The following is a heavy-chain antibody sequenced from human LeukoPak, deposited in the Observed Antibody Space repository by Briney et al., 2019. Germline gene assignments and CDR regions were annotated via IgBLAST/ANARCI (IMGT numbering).Heavy chain of an antibody. Sequence: SETLSLTCAVYGGSFSGYYWSWIRQPPGKGLEWIGSIYYSGSTYYNPSLKSRVTISVDTSKNQFSLKLSSVTAADTAVYYCARHVPAAGITMVRGVSVYYFDYWGQGTLVTVSS. CDR1: GGSFSGYY. D-gene: IGHD3-10*01. V-gene: IGHV4-34*01. J-gene: IGHJ4*02. CDR3: ARHVPAAGITMVRGVSVYYFDY. CDR2: IYYSGST.